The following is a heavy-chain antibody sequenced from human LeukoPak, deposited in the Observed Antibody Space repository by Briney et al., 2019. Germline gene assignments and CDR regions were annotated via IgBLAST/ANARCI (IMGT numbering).Heavy chain of an antibody. V-gene: IGHV1-8*01. J-gene: IGHJ4*02. Sequence: ASVKVSCKASGYTFTSYDVNWVRQATGQGLEWMGWINPKSGNTGYAQKFQGRVTMPKDTSIGTAYMELSSLRSEDTAVYYCAREPVTQDYFDYWGQGTLVTVSS. D-gene: IGHD4-11*01. CDR2: INPKSGNT. CDR1: GYTFTSYD. CDR3: AREPVTQDYFDY.